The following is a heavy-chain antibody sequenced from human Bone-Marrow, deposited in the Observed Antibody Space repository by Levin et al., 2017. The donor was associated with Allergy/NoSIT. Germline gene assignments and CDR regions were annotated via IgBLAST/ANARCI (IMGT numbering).Heavy chain of an antibody. D-gene: IGHD5-24*01. Sequence: GESLKISCKASGYTFTSYDINWVRQATGQGLEWMGWMNPNSGNTGYAQKFQGRVTMTRNTSISTAYMELSSLRSEDTAVYYCARGHLSIRDGYNLGDYWGQGTLVTVSS. CDR3: ARGHLSIRDGYNLGDY. J-gene: IGHJ4*02. CDR1: GYTFTSYD. V-gene: IGHV1-8*01. CDR2: MNPNSGNT.